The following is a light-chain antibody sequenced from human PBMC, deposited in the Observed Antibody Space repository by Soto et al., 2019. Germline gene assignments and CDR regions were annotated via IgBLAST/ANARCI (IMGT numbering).Light chain of an antibody. J-gene: IGKJ1*01. V-gene: IGKV1-5*01. CDR2: GAS. Sequence: DIQMTQSPSTLSGSVGDRVTITCRASQTISSWLAWYQQKPGKAPNLLIYGASNLHSGVPSRFSGSGSGTNFTLTISSLQPEDFATYYCQQCYSHPLTFGQGTKVDIK. CDR3: QQCYSHPLT. CDR1: QTISSW.